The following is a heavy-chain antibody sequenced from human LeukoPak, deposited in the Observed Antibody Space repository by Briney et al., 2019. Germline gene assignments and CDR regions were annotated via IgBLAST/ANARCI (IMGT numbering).Heavy chain of an antibody. Sequence: ASVKVSCKVSGYTLTELSMHWVRQAPGKGLEWMGGFDPEDGETIYAQKFQGRVTMTEDTSTDTAYMELGSLRSEDTAVYYCATDLSSGWPIDYWGQGTLVTVSS. V-gene: IGHV1-24*01. J-gene: IGHJ4*02. CDR1: GYTLTELS. D-gene: IGHD6-19*01. CDR3: ATDLSSGWPIDY. CDR2: FDPEDGET.